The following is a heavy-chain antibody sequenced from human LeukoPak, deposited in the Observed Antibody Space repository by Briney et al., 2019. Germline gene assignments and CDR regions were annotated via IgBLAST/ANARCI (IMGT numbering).Heavy chain of an antibody. D-gene: IGHD3-3*01. CDR2: ITFSSSHI. V-gene: IGHV3-21*01. Sequence: GGSLRLSCAASGFTFSGYVMTWVRQAPGKGLECVSSITFSSSHIYYADSVKGRFTISRDNAKNSLYLQMNSLRAEDTAVYYCARGGRYDFWTFRGQGTLVTVSS. CDR3: ARGGRYDFWTF. J-gene: IGHJ4*02. CDR1: GFTFSGYV.